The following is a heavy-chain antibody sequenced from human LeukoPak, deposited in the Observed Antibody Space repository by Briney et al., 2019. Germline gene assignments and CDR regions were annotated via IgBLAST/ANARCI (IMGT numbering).Heavy chain of an antibody. CDR1: GFTFSSYA. CDR2: ISGSGGST. D-gene: IGHD5-12*01. Sequence: PGGSLRLSCAASGFTFSSYAMSWVRQAPGKGLEWVSAISGSGGSTYYADSVKGRFTISRDNSKNTLYLQMNSLRAEDTAVYYCAKARPGYSGYDYVPIDYWGQGTLVTVSS. J-gene: IGHJ4*02. CDR3: AKARPGYSGYDYVPIDY. V-gene: IGHV3-23*01.